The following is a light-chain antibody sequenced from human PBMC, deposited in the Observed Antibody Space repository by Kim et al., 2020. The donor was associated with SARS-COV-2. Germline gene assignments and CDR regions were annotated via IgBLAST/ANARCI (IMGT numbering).Light chain of an antibody. CDR2: AAS. V-gene: IGKV3-20*01. Sequence: SPGERATLSGRASQSVGSNYLSWFQQTPGLAPRLLIYAASSRATGIPDRFSGSGSGTDFTLTISRLEPEDFAIYYCQQYGSLPWTFGQGTKVDIK. CDR1: QSVGSNY. CDR3: QQYGSLPWT. J-gene: IGKJ1*01.